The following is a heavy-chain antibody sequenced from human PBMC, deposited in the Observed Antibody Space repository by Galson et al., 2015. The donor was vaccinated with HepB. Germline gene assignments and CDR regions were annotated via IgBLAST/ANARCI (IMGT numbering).Heavy chain of an antibody. CDR2: IWYDGSNK. CDR3: ARAPSGSSWYYFDY. V-gene: IGHV3-33*01. Sequence: SLRLSCAASGFTFSSYGMHWVRQAQGKGLEWVAVIWYDGSNKYYADSVKGRFTISRDNSKNTLYLQMNSLRAEDTAVYYCARAPSGSSWYYFDYWGQGTLVTVSS. CDR1: GFTFSSYG. J-gene: IGHJ4*02. D-gene: IGHD6-13*01.